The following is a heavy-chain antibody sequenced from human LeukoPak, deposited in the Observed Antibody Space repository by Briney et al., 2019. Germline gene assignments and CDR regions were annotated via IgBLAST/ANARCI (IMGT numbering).Heavy chain of an antibody. CDR3: AREYGGNSGLYYFDY. V-gene: IGHV4-30-4*02. D-gene: IGHD4-23*01. J-gene: IGHJ4*02. CDR1: GGSISSGDYY. Sequence: SETLSLTCTVSGGSISSGDYYWSWIRQPPGKGLEWIGYIYYSGSTYYNPSLKSRVTISEDTSKNQFSLKLSSVTAADTAVYYCAREYGGNSGLYYFDYWGQGTLVTVSS. CDR2: IYYSGST.